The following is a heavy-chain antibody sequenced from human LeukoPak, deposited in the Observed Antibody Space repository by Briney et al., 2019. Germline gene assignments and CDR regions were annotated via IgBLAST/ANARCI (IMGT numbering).Heavy chain of an antibody. V-gene: IGHV3-48*02. CDR1: GFPFSSYA. CDR3: ARDYDWALDF. J-gene: IGHJ4*02. Sequence: GGSLRLSCVASGFPFSSYAMGWVRQAPGKGLEWIAYINHDGEAIYYPQFVRGRFIISRDNAKNTLFLQMNDLRDEDTAVYYCARDYDWALDFWGQGTRVTVS. CDR2: INHDGEAI. D-gene: IGHD3-9*01.